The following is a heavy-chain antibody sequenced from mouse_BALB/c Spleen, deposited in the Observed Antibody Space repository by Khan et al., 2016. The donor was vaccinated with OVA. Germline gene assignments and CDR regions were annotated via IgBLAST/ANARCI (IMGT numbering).Heavy chain of an antibody. J-gene: IGHJ3*01. CDR2: INPGSGGT. Sequence: QVQLQQSGAELVRPGTSVKVSCKASGYALTNNLIEWVKQRPGQGLEWIGMINPGSGGTNYNEKFKGKATLTADKSSSTAYMQLYSLTSDDSAVYFCARGGGYSAYWGEGTLVTVSS. CDR3: ARGGGYSAY. D-gene: IGHD2-3*01. CDR1: GYALTNNL. V-gene: IGHV1-54*01.